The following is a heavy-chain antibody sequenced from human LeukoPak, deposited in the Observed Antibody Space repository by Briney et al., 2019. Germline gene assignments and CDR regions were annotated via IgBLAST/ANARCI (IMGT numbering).Heavy chain of an antibody. CDR1: GFTFSRYK. CDR2: VYSTSAYI. V-gene: IGHV3-21*01. Sequence: GGSLRLSCAASGFTFSRYKMNWVRQAPGKGLEWVSTVYSTSAYIYYADSVKGRFTIFRDDANNSLYLQMSSLRAEDTAVYYCARDTTERWNAFDIWGQGTMVTVSS. D-gene: IGHD4-23*01. J-gene: IGHJ3*02. CDR3: ARDTTERWNAFDI.